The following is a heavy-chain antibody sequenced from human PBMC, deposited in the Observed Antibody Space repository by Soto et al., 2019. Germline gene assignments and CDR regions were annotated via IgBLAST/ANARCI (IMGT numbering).Heavy chain of an antibody. CDR2: ISLYSDGT. J-gene: IGHJ5*02. CDR1: GYTFSHYG. D-gene: IGHD2-2*01. V-gene: IGHV1-18*01. CDR3: ARVVPGAEAWFGP. Sequence: SEKVSCRTSGYTFSHYGITWVRQAPGQPLEWLGWISLYSDGTNYAQKFKGRVSMTTDTSTTTAYMELRSLRSDDTAVYYCARVVPGAEAWFGPWGQGTLVTVSS.